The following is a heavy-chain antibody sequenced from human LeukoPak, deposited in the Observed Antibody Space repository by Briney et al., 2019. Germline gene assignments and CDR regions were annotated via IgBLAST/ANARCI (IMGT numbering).Heavy chain of an antibody. V-gene: IGHV3-20*04. J-gene: IGHJ4*02. CDR2: INWNGGST. CDR3: ARGGWFGELLFDY. Sequence: GGSLRLSCAASGFTFDDYGMSWVRQAPGKGLEWVSGINWNGGSTGYADSVKGRFTISRDNAKNSLYLQMNSLRAEATALYYSARGGWFGELLFDYWGQGTLVTVSS. D-gene: IGHD3-10*01. CDR1: GFTFDDYG.